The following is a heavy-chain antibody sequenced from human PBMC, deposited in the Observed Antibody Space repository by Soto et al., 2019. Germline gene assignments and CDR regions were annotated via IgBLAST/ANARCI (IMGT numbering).Heavy chain of an antibody. V-gene: IGHV1-18*01. CDR2: ISTNSGNT. CDR1: GYTFTRYG. CDR3: ARDVNWRLNY. Sequence: GASVKVSCKASGYTFTRYGLSWVRQAPGQGLEWMGWISTNSGNTVYAQKFQDRVTMTTDTSTSTAYMELWSLISDDTAVYYCARDVNWRLNYWGQGTLVTVSS. D-gene: IGHD1-1*01. J-gene: IGHJ4*02.